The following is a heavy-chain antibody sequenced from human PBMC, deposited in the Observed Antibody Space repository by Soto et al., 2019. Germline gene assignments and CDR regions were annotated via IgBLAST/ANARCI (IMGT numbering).Heavy chain of an antibody. Sequence: SQTLSLTCAISGDSVSSNSAAWNWVRQSPSRGLEWLGRTYYKSKWYSDYAVSVKSRINNKPDTSKNQFSLQLNSVTPVYTAVYYCARDRVVEMATVDLDYWGQGTLVTVSS. V-gene: IGHV6-1*01. CDR2: TYYKSKWYS. J-gene: IGHJ4*02. D-gene: IGHD5-12*01. CDR3: ARDRVVEMATVDLDY. CDR1: GDSVSSNSAA.